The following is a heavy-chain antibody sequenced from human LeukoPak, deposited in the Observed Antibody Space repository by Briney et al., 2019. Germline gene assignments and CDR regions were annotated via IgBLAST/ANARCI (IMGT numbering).Heavy chain of an antibody. Sequence: PGGSLRLSCAASGFTFSSYSMNWVRQAPGKGLEWVSYISSSSSTIYYADSVKGRFTISRDNAKNSLYLQMNSLRAEDTAVYYCARTYYDILTGYYKSRGYLDYWGQGILVTVSS. CDR3: ARTYYDILTGYYKSRGYLDY. J-gene: IGHJ4*02. CDR1: GFTFSSYS. D-gene: IGHD3-9*01. V-gene: IGHV3-48*01. CDR2: ISSSSSTI.